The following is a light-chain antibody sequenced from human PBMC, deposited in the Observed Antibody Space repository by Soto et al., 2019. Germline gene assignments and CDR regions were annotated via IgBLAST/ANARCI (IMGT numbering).Light chain of an antibody. CDR2: GAS. Sequence: DIVMTQSPATLSVSPGERATLSCRASQSVSSNLAWYQQKPGQAPRLLIYGASTRATGIPDRFSGSGSGTDFTLTIIRLEPEDFALDHCQHYVTSALTFGQVTLMELK. CDR3: QHYVTSALT. V-gene: IGKV3-15*01. CDR1: QSVSSN. J-gene: IGKJ5*01.